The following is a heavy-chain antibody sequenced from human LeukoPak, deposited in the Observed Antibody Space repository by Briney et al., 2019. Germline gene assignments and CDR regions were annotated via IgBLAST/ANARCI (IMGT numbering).Heavy chain of an antibody. V-gene: IGHV3-23*01. CDR3: AKDATASPYFHWFDN. J-gene: IGHJ4*02. D-gene: IGHD3-9*01. CDR1: GFTFSSYA. Sequence: GGSLRLSCAASGFTFSSYAMNWVRQAPGKGLEWVAGISSGDRTFHAESVKGRFTISRDKSKDTLYLQMNSLRAEDTAVYYCAKDATASPYFHWFDNWGQGVSVTVSS. CDR2: ISSGDRT.